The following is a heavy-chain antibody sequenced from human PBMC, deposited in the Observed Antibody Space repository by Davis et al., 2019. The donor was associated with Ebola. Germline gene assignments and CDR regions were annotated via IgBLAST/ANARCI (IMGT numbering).Heavy chain of an antibody. V-gene: IGHV3-48*03. CDR1: GFTFSSYE. CDR2: ISNSGSTK. D-gene: IGHD5-12*01. Sequence: PGGSLRLSCAASGFTFSSYEMSWVRQAPGKGLEWVSYISNSGSTKYYADSVKGRFTISRDNAKNSLYLQMNSLRSEDTAVYYCARAPKYTGYDFPYYFDYWGQGTLATVSS. CDR3: ARAPKYTGYDFPYYFDY. J-gene: IGHJ4*02.